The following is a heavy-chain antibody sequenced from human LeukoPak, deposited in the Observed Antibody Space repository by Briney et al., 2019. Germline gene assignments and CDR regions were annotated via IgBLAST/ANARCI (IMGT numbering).Heavy chain of an antibody. D-gene: IGHD1-1*01. J-gene: IGHJ4*02. CDR3: ARGSNWNSYDY. Sequence: SETLSLTCTVSGGSISSGGYYWSWIRQPPGKGLEWIGYIYRSGSTYYNPSLKSRVTISVDRSKNQFSLKLSSVTAADTAVYYCARGSNWNSYDYWGQGTLVTVSS. CDR1: GGSISSGGYY. CDR2: IYRSGST. V-gene: IGHV4-30-2*01.